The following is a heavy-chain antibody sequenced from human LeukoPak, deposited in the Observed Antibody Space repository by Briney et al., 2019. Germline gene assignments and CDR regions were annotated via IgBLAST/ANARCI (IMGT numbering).Heavy chain of an antibody. V-gene: IGHV3-48*04. Sequence: GGSLRLSCAASGFTFRIYGMNWVRQAPGKVPEWVSYISSGSDTIYYADSAKGRFTMSRDNAKNSLFLQMNSLRAEDTAVYYCARATRNGYDYWGQGTLVAVSS. CDR3: ARATRNGYDY. CDR1: GFTFRIYG. J-gene: IGHJ4*02. CDR2: ISSGSDTI. D-gene: IGHD5-24*01.